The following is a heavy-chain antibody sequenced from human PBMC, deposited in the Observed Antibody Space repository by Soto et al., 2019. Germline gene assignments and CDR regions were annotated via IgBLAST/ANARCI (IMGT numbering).Heavy chain of an antibody. Sequence: SETLSLTCTVSGGSFSITSHYWGWIRQPPGKGLEWIASIYYTGNTYYKPSLKSRLTASIDMSKNQFSLKLTSVTAADTAAYYCARIYGSGSYYFDSWGQGTPVT. J-gene: IGHJ4*02. CDR2: IYYTGNT. CDR1: GGSFSITSHY. V-gene: IGHV4-39*01. CDR3: ARIYGSGSYYFDS. D-gene: IGHD3-10*01.